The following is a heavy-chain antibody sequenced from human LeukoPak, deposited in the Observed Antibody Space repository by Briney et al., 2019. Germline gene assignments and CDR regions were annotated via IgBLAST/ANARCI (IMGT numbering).Heavy chain of an antibody. CDR1: GGSISNYY. V-gene: IGHV4-59*08. CDR3: ARRGYCSGDSCYTFDY. Sequence: PSETLSLTCTVSGGSISNYYWSWIRQPPGKGLEWMGYIYYSGSTNYNPSLKSRVTISVDTSKNQFSLKLSSVTAADTAVYYCARRGYCSGDSCYTFDYWGQGTLVTVSS. CDR2: IYYSGST. D-gene: IGHD2-15*01. J-gene: IGHJ4*02.